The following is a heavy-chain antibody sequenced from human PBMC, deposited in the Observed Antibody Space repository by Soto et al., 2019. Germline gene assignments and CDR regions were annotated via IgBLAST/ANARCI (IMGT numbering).Heavy chain of an antibody. V-gene: IGHV4-31*03. CDR1: GGSISSGGYY. D-gene: IGHD3-10*01. Sequence: QVQLQESGPGLVKPSQTLSLTCTVSGGSISSGGYYWSWIRQHPGKGLEWIGHIYYSGSTYYNPSLKSRVTISVDTSKNQFSLKLSSVTAADTAVYYCASINGSGSYYNPYYFDYWGQGTLVTVSS. J-gene: IGHJ4*02. CDR3: ASINGSGSYYNPYYFDY. CDR2: IYYSGST.